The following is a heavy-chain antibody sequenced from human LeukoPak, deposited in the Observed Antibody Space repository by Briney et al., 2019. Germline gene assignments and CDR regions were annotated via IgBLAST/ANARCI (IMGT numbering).Heavy chain of an antibody. V-gene: IGHV4-34*01. Sequence: SETLSLTCAVYGGSFSGYYWSWIRQPPGKGLEWIGEINHSGSTNYNPSLKSRVTISVDTSKNQFSLKLSSVTAADTAVYYCATSFHIAAPYYYGMHVWGQGTTVSVSS. D-gene: IGHD6-13*01. J-gene: IGHJ6*02. CDR2: INHSGST. CDR3: ATSFHIAAPYYYGMHV. CDR1: GGSFSGYY.